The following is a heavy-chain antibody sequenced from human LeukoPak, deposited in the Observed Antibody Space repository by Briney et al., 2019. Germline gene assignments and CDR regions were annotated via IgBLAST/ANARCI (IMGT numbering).Heavy chain of an antibody. CDR2: INWNGGST. J-gene: IGHJ4*02. D-gene: IGHD1-26*01. Sequence: GGPLTLSCSASGFTLDDYGMSCPRQPPGKGLEWVSGINWNGGSTGYADSVKGRFTISRDNAKNSLYLQMNSLRAEDTALYYCASGGIYYGAAFYFWGQGTLVTVSS. CDR1: GFTLDDYG. V-gene: IGHV3-20*04. CDR3: ASGGIYYGAAFYF.